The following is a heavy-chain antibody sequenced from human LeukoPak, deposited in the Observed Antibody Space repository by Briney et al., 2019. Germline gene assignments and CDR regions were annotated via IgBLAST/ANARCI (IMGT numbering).Heavy chain of an antibody. CDR3: ARDERFLEWLLSDY. J-gene: IGHJ4*02. D-gene: IGHD3-3*01. Sequence: ASVKVSCKASGYTFTSYGISWVRQAPGQGLEWMGWISAYNGNTNYAQKLQGRVTMTTDTSTSTAYTELRSLRSDDTAVYYCARDERFLEWLLSDYWGQGTLVTVSS. CDR2: ISAYNGNT. V-gene: IGHV1-18*01. CDR1: GYTFTSYG.